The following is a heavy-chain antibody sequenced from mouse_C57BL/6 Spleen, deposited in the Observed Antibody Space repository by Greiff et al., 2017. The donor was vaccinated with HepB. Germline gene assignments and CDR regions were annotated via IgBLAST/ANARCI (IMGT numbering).Heavy chain of an antibody. Sequence: QVQLKQSGAELVKPGASVKLSCKASGYTFTSYWMHWVKQRPGRGLEWIGRIDPNRGGTKYNEKCKSKATLTVDKPSSTAYMQLSSLTSKDSAVYYCARGGDGRYFDYWGQGTTLTVSA. CDR1: GYTFTSYW. CDR3: ARGGDGRYFDY. CDR2: IDPNRGGT. V-gene: IGHV1-72*01. J-gene: IGHJ2*01.